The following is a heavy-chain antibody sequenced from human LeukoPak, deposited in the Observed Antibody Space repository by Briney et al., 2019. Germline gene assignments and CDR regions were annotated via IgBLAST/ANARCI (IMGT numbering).Heavy chain of an antibody. Sequence: GGSLRLSCAASGFTVSSNYMSWVRQAPGKGLEWVSVIYSGGSTYYADSVKGRFTISRDNSKNTLYLQMNSLRADDTAVYYCAKANWISNADAVWWGQGTVVIVSS. J-gene: IGHJ4*02. D-gene: IGHD1-1*01. CDR3: AKANWISNADAVW. V-gene: IGHV3-53*01. CDR1: GFTVSSNY. CDR2: IYSGGST.